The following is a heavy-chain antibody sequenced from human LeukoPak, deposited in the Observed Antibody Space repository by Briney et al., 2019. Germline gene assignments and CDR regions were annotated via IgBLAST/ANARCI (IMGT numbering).Heavy chain of an antibody. J-gene: IGHJ3*02. Sequence: GGSLRLSCAASGFTFSSYSMNWVRQAPGKGLEWVSFISSSSSTIYYADSVKGRFTISRDNAKNSLYLQMKSLRAEDTALYYCAKVASYGLLDEFDIWGQGTMVTVSS. CDR1: GFTFSSYS. CDR3: AKVASYGLLDEFDI. D-gene: IGHD5-18*01. V-gene: IGHV3-48*04. CDR2: ISSSSSTI.